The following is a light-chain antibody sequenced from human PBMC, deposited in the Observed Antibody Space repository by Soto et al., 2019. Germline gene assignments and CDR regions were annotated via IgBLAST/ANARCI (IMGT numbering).Light chain of an antibody. CDR2: RAS. J-gene: IGKJ1*01. CDR3: QQYLTYSRT. V-gene: IGKV1-5*03. CDR1: QRVSSW. Sequence: DIQMTQSPSTLSASVGDRVTITCRASQRVSSWLAWYQQKPGEAPNLLIYRASTLQTGVPSRFSASGSGTEFTLTISSLQPDDIATYYCQQYLTYSRTFGQGTRVEI.